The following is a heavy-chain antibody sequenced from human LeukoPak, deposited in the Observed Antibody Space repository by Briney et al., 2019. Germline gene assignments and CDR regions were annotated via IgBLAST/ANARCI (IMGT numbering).Heavy chain of an antibody. V-gene: IGHV1-46*01. J-gene: IGHJ4*02. CDR2: INPSGGST. CDR1: GYTFTSYY. D-gene: IGHD6-6*01. CDR3: ARDRGAGIAARNFDY. Sequence: ASVKVSCKASGYTFTSYYMHWVRQAPGQGLEWMGLINPSGGSTSYAQKFQGRVTMTRDTSTSTVYMELSSLRSEDTAVYYCARDRGAGIAARNFDYWGQGTLVTVSS.